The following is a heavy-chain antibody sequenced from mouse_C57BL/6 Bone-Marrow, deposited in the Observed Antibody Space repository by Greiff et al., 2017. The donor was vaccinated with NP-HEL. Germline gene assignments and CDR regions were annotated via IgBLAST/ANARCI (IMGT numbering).Heavy chain of an antibody. CDR2: IYPGDGDT. J-gene: IGHJ2*01. Sequence: QVQLQQSGPELVKPGASVKISCKASGYAFSSSWMNWVKQRPGKGLEWIGRIYPGDGDTNYNGKFKGKATLTADKSSSTAYMQLSSLTSEDSAVYFCARWIYYGNGGYYFDYWGQGTTLTVSS. CDR3: ARWIYYGNGGYYFDY. V-gene: IGHV1-82*01. D-gene: IGHD2-1*01. CDR1: GYAFSSSW.